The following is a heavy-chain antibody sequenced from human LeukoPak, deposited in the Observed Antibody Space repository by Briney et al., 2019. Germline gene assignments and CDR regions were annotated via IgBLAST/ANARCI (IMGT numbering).Heavy chain of an antibody. V-gene: IGHV3-7*01. D-gene: IGHD3-9*01. J-gene: IGHJ4*02. CDR1: GFTFSTYG. CDR3: ARDPSYYDILTGYYWRGEASYFAY. Sequence: GGSLRLSCAASGFTFSTYGMSWVRQAPGKGLEWVANIKQDGSEKYYVDSVKGRFTISRDNAKNSLYLQMNSLRAEDTAVYYCARDPSYYDILTGYYWRGEASYFAYWGQGTLVTVSS. CDR2: IKQDGSEK.